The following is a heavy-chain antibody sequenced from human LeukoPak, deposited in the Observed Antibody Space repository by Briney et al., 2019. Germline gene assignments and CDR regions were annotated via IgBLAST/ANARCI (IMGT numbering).Heavy chain of an antibody. CDR1: GGSFSGYY. D-gene: IGHD3-22*01. CDR3: ARRAMSYDSSGYYFG. V-gene: IGHV3-7*01. J-gene: IGHJ4*02. CDR2: IKQDGSEK. Sequence: ETLSLTCAVYGGSFSGYYWSWVRQAPGKGLEWVANIKQDGSEKYYVDSVKGRFTISRDNAKNSLYLQMNSLRAEDTAVYYCARRAMSYDSSGYYFGWGQGTLVTVSS.